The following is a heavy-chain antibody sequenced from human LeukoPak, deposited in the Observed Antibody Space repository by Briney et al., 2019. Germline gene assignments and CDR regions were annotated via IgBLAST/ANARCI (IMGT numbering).Heavy chain of an antibody. CDR3: AREGVAYYDILTGYLWWGLEYGMDV. CDR2: INPSGGST. CDR1: GYTFTSYY. Sequence: ASVKVSCKASGYTFTSYYMHWVRQAPGQGLEWMEIINPSGGSTSYAQKFQGRVTMTRDTSTSTVYMELSSLRSEDTAVYYCAREGVAYYDILTGYLWWGLEYGMDVWGQGTTVTVSS. D-gene: IGHD3-9*01. V-gene: IGHV1-46*01. J-gene: IGHJ6*02.